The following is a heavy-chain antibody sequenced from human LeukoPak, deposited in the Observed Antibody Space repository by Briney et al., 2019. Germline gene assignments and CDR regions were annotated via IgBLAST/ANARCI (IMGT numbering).Heavy chain of an antibody. J-gene: IGHJ6*03. CDR2: INHSGST. CDR1: GGSFSGYY. Sequence: SETLSLTCAVYGGSFSGYYWNWIRQPPGKGLEWIGEINHSGSTNYNPSLKSRVTISVDTSKNQFSLKLSSVTAADTAVYYCARTQGWYYYYYYMDVWGKGTTVTVSS. V-gene: IGHV4-34*01. CDR3: ARTQGWYYYYYYMDV. D-gene: IGHD2-15*01.